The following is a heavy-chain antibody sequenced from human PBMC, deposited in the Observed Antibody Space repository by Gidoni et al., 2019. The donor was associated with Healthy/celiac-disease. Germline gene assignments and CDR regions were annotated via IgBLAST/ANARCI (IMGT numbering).Heavy chain of an antibody. D-gene: IGHD3-10*01. Sequence: QVQLVQSGAEVKKPGSSVKVSCKASGGTFSSYTISWVRQAPGQGLEWLGRIIPILGIANYAQKFQGRVTITADKSTSTAYMELSSLRSEDTAVYYCARIYYYGSGSYHPGDYWGQGTLVTVSS. CDR1: GGTFSSYT. V-gene: IGHV1-69*02. CDR3: ARIYYYGSGSYHPGDY. J-gene: IGHJ4*02. CDR2: IIPILGIA.